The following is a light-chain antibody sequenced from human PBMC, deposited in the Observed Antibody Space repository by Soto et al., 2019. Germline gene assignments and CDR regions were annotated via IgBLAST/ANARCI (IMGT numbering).Light chain of an antibody. CDR1: SSDVGGYNY. Sequence: QSALTQPPSASGSPGQSVTISCTGTSSDVGGYNYVSWYQQLPGKAPKLMIYEVTKRPSGVPDRFSGSKSGNTASLTVSGLQAEDEADYYCTSHAGISNVWVFGGGTKLTVL. CDR3: TSHAGISNVWV. CDR2: EVT. V-gene: IGLV2-8*01. J-gene: IGLJ3*02.